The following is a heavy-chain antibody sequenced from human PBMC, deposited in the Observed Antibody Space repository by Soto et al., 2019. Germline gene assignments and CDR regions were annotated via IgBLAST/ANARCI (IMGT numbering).Heavy chain of an antibody. D-gene: IGHD3-3*01. Sequence: ASVKVSCKASGYTFTSYDINWVRQATGQGFEYLGWMNPNSGNTGYVKKFQGRVTMTRDTSMSTAYMELSSLRSDDTAVYYCARGNYDFWSGYPLYYYYYCGMDMWGQGTTVTVS. CDR3: ARGNYDFWSGYPLYYYYYCGMDM. V-gene: IGHV1-8*01. J-gene: IGHJ6*02. CDR1: GYTFTSYD. CDR2: MNPNSGNT.